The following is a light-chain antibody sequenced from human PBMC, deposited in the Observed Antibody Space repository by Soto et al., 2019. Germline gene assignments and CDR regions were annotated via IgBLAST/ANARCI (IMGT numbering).Light chain of an antibody. CDR1: QGISSF. J-gene: IGKJ5*01. CDR2: AAS. V-gene: IGKV1-9*01. CDR3: QQLYIFPLT. Sequence: DIHLTHSPSFLSASVGDRVTITCRASQGISSFLAWYQQKPGKAPNLLMYAASTLQSGVPSRFSGGESGTEYTLTISSLQPEDSATYYCQQLYIFPLTFGQGTRLEIK.